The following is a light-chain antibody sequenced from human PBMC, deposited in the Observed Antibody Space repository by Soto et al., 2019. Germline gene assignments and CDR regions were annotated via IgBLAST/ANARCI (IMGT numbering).Light chain of an antibody. CDR3: QQYGSSGT. Sequence: EIVLTQSPGTLYLSPGERATLSCRASQSVSNNYLAWYQQKPGQAPRLLIYGASNRATGIPDRFSGSESGTDFTLTISRLEPEDFAVYYCQQYGSSGTFGQGTKVDSK. J-gene: IGKJ1*01. CDR1: QSVSNNY. CDR2: GAS. V-gene: IGKV3-20*01.